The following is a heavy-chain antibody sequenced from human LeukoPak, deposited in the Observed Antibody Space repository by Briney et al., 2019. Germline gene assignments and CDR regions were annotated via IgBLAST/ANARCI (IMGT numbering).Heavy chain of an antibody. CDR1: GYTFTSYG. CDR3: AREVGGTITYYFDY. Sequence: GASVEVSCKASGYTFTSYGISWVRQAPGQGLEWMGWISAYNGNTNYAQKLQGRVTMTTDTSTSTAYMELRSLRSDDTAVYYCAREVGGTITYYFDYWGQGTLVTVSS. J-gene: IGHJ4*02. D-gene: IGHD5-12*01. V-gene: IGHV1-18*01. CDR2: ISAYNGNT.